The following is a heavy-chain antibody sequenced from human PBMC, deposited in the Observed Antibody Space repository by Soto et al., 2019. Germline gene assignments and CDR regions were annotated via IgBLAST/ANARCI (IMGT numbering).Heavy chain of an antibody. V-gene: IGHV4-34*01. J-gene: IGHJ6*02. Sequence: PSETLSLTCAVYGGSFSGYYWSWIRQPPGKGLEWIGEINHSGSTNYNPSLKSRVTISVDTSKNQFSLKASDTAMYYCARHDKAGTTLKYYGMDVWGQGTTVTVSS. CDR1: GGSFSGYY. CDR3: ARHDKAGTTLKYYGMDV. D-gene: IGHD1-7*01. CDR2: INHSGST.